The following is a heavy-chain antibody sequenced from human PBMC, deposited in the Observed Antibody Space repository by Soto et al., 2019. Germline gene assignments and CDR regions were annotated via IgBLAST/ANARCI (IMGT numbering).Heavy chain of an antibody. D-gene: IGHD7-27*01. CDR2: IYYSGNT. J-gene: IGHJ4*02. V-gene: IGHV4-39*02. Sequence: PSETLSLTCSVSGGSISSSTYYWAWIRQPPGKGLEWVGSIYYSGNTYYNPSLKSRVNMYVDTSNNQFSLRLSSVTAADTAVYYCARELTGWFDYWGQGTRVTVS. CDR3: ARELTGWFDY. CDR1: GGSISSSTYY.